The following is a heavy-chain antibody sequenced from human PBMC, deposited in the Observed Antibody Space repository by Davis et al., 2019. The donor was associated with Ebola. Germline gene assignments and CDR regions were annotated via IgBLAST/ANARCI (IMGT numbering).Heavy chain of an antibody. V-gene: IGHV4-59*08. CDR1: GGSISTYY. CDR3: AGSIVGPTTNFDY. Sequence: MPSETLSLTCTVSGGSISTYYWSWIRQPPGKGLEWIGYIYYTRSTNYNPSLKSRVTISVDTSKNQFSLKLSSVTAADTAVYYCAGSIVGPTTNFDYWGQGTLVTVSS. J-gene: IGHJ4*02. D-gene: IGHD1-26*01. CDR2: IYYTRST.